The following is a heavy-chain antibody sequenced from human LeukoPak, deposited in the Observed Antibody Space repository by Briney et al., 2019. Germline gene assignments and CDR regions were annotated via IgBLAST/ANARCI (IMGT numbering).Heavy chain of an antibody. Sequence: GASVKVSCKASGYTFTSYSITWVRQVPGQGLEWMGWISAYNGNTKYAQKLQGRVTMTTDTSTSTAYMELRSLRSDDTAVYYCVSGVSYYDSSGYLDAFDIWGQGTMVTVSS. D-gene: IGHD3-22*01. V-gene: IGHV1-18*01. CDR3: VSGVSYYDSSGYLDAFDI. CDR1: GYTFTSYS. J-gene: IGHJ3*02. CDR2: ISAYNGNT.